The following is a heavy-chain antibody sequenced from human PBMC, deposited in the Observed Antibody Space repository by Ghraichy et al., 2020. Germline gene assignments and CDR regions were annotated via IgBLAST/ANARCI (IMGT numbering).Heavy chain of an antibody. J-gene: IGHJ3*02. V-gene: IGHV4-34*01. Sequence: SETLSLTCAVYGGSFSGYYWSWIRQPPGKGLEWIGEINHSGSTNYNPSLKSRVTISVDTSKNQFSLKLSSVTAADTAVYYCARFVTYDFWSGKINDAFDIWGQGTMVTVSS. D-gene: IGHD3-3*01. CDR3: ARFVTYDFWSGKINDAFDI. CDR2: INHSGST. CDR1: GGSFSGYY.